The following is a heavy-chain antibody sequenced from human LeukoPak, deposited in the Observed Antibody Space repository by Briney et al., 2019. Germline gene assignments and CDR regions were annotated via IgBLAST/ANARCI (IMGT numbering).Heavy chain of an antibody. CDR2: IHSDGSRT. CDR1: GFPFSNFR. D-gene: IGHD6-19*01. Sequence: PGGSLRLPFAASGFPFSNFRMDWVRQAPGKGLVWVSRIHSDGSRTIYADYVKGRLTTSRDNAKNTLYLQMNSLRAEDTAVYYCARESYSGGTIDYWGQGTLVTVSS. V-gene: IGHV3-74*01. CDR3: ARESYSGGTIDY. J-gene: IGHJ4*02.